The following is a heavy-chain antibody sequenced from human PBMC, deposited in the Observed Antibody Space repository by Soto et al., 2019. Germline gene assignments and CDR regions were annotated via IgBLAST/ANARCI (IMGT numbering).Heavy chain of an antibody. V-gene: IGHV1-2*02. J-gene: IGHJ4*02. CDR2: INPNSGGT. CDR3: ATTGNYGSGTSFRVDY. Sequence: GASVKVSCKASGYTFTGYYVRWVRQAPGQGLEWMGWINPNSGGTIYPQKFQGRVTMTRDTSISTAYMELSSLRFDDTAMYYCATTGNYGSGTSFRVDYWGRGTLVTVSS. CDR1: GYTFTGYY. D-gene: IGHD3-10*01.